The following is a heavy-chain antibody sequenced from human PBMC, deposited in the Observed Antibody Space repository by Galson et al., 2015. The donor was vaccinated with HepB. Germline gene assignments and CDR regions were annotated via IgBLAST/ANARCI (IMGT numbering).Heavy chain of an antibody. J-gene: IGHJ1*01. V-gene: IGHV3-43*01. D-gene: IGHD1-1*01. CDR3: AEEMSRAGTTPMEY. Sequence: SLRLSCPASGSMFDDYTMHWVRHAPGKGLEWVSLISWDGGITYYADSVNGRFTISRDNSKNSLYQQMKSLRTEDTAFYHCAEEMSRAGTTPMEYWGQGILVTVAS. CDR2: ISWDGGIT. CDR1: GSMFDDYT.